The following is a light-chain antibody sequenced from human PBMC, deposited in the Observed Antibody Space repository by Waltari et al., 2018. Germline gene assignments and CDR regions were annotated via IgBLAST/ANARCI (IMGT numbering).Light chain of an antibody. Sequence: QSALTQPRSVSGSPGQSVTLSCTGTSSDIGGYKYVSWYQQHPGKAPKLVLYDVDKRPSGVPGRFSGSKAGNTASLTISGLQTDDEADYYCCSYAGRYTSVFGGGTRVTVL. CDR1: SSDIGGYKY. V-gene: IGLV2-11*01. CDR2: DVD. J-gene: IGLJ2*01. CDR3: CSYAGRYTSV.